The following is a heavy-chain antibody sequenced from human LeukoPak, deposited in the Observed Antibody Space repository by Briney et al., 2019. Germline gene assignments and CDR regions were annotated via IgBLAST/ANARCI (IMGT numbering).Heavy chain of an antibody. J-gene: IGHJ5*02. Sequence: PGGSLRLSCAASGFTFSSNVMSWVRQAPGKGLVWVSRINSDGRSTSYADSVKGRFTISRDNAKNTLYLQMNSLRAEDTAVYYCAREDRIPARNYNWFDPWGQGTLVTVSS. V-gene: IGHV3-74*01. CDR3: AREDRIPARNYNWFDP. CDR2: INSDGRST. D-gene: IGHD6-6*01. CDR1: GFTFSSNV.